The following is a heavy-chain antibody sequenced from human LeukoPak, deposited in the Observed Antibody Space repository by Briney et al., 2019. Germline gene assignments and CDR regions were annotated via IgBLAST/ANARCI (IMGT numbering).Heavy chain of an antibody. J-gene: IGHJ3*02. CDR2: IDYRGST. CDR1: GDCISAYY. V-gene: IGHV4-59*01. CDR3: ARSRSGYSYDHAAFEI. D-gene: IGHD5-18*01. Sequence: SETLSLTCTVSGDCISAYYWSWIRQPPGKGLEWIAYIDYRGSTTYNPSLRSRVTISVDTSRNQFSLKLSSVTAADTAIYYCARSRSGYSYDHAAFEIWGQGTMVTVSS.